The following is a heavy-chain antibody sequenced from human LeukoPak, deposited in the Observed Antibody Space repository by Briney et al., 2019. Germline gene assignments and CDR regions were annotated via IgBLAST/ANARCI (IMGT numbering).Heavy chain of an antibody. V-gene: IGHV6-1*01. CDR1: GDSVSSNSAA. CDR3: ARDFIAAAGTGYYYYYYMDV. D-gene: IGHD6-13*01. Sequence: SQTLLLTCAISGDSVSSNSAAWNWIRQSPSRGLEWLGRTYYRSKWYNDYAVSVKSRITINPDTSKNQFSLQLNSVTPEDTAVYYCARDFIAAAGTGYYYYYYMDVWGKGTTVTVSS. J-gene: IGHJ6*03. CDR2: TYYRSKWYN.